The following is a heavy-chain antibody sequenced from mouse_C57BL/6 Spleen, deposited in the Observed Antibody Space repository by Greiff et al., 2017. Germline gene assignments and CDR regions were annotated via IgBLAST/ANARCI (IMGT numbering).Heavy chain of an antibody. CDR2: IDPSDSYT. V-gene: IGHV1-69*01. CDR1: GYTFTSYW. Sequence: QVQLQQPGAELVMPGASVKLSCKASGYTFTSYWMHWVKQRPGQGLEWIGEIDPSDSYTNYNQKFKGKSTLTVDKSSSTAYMQLSSLTSEDSAVYYCARSAYYKPYYYAMDYWGQGTSVTVSS. D-gene: IGHD2-12*01. CDR3: ARSAYYKPYYYAMDY. J-gene: IGHJ4*01.